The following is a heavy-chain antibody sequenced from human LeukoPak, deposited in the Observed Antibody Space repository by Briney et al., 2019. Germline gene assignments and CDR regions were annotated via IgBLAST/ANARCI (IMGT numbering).Heavy chain of an antibody. CDR1: GFTFSSYS. D-gene: IGHD5-18*01. J-gene: IGHJ4*02. CDR3: ARVAAMALLSPFDY. Sequence: SGGSLRLSCAASGFTFSSYSMNWVRQAPGKVLEWVSSISSSSSYIYYADSVKGRFTISRDNAKNSLYLQMNSLRAEDTAVYYCARVAAMALLSPFDYWGQGTLVTVSS. V-gene: IGHV3-21*01. CDR2: ISSSSSYI.